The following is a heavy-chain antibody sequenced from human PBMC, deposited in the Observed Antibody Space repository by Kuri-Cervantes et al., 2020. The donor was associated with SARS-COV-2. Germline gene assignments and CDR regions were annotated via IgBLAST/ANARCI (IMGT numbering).Heavy chain of an antibody. J-gene: IGHJ6*01. Sequence: GESLKISCAAAGFTFSSYSINWVRQAPGKGLEWVDNIKQDGSEKYYVDSVKGRFTISRDNAKNSLYLQMNSLRAEDTAVYYCARDVYSSSFFYYYYGMDVWGQGTTVTSSS. D-gene: IGHD6-13*01. CDR1: GFTFSSYS. CDR2: IKQDGSEK. V-gene: IGHV3-7*03. CDR3: ARDVYSSSFFYYYYGMDV.